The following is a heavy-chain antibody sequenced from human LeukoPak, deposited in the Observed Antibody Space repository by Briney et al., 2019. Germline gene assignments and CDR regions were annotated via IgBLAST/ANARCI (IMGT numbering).Heavy chain of an antibody. Sequence: TGGSLRLSCAASGFSFSSYWMNWVRQAPGEGLEWVANIKQDGSEKYYVDSVKGRFTISRDNAKNSLYLQMNSLRAEDTAVYYCASGGYSFFYWGQGTLVTVSS. CDR2: IKQDGSEK. V-gene: IGHV3-7*03. D-gene: IGHD5-18*01. CDR1: GFSFSSYW. J-gene: IGHJ4*02. CDR3: ASGGYSFFY.